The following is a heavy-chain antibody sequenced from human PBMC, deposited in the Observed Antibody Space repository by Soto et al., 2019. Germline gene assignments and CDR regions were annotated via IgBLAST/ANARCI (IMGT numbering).Heavy chain of an antibody. CDR1: GYAFTTYG. Sequence: QVHLVQSGAEVKKPGASVKVSCKGSGYAFTTYGITWVRQAPGQGLEWMGWISAHNGNTNYAQKLQGRVTVTRDTATSTAYMELSSLRSDDTAVYYCARGRYGDYWGQGALVTVSS. D-gene: IGHD1-1*01. CDR3: ARGRYGDY. J-gene: IGHJ4*02. CDR2: ISAHNGNT. V-gene: IGHV1-18*01.